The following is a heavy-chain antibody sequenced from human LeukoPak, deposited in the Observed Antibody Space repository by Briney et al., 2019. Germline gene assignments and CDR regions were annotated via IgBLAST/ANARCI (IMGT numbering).Heavy chain of an antibody. CDR1: GFTFSNAW. V-gene: IGHV3-15*01. CDR3: TTDPVAGLNWFDP. D-gene: IGHD6-19*01. Sequence: GGSLRLSCAASGFTFSNAWMSWVRQAPGKGLEWVGRIKSKTDGGTTDYAAPVKGRFTISRDDSKNTLYLQMNSLKTEDTAVYYCTTDPVAGLNWFDPWGQGTLVTVSS. J-gene: IGHJ5*02. CDR2: IKSKTDGGTT.